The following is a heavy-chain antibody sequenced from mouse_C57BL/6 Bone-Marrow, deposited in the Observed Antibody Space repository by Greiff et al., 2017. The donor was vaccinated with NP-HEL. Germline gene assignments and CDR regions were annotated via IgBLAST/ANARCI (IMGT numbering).Heavy chain of an antibody. V-gene: IGHV5-4*01. Sequence: EVQGVESGGGLVKPGGSLKLSCAASGFTFSSYAMSWVRQTPEKRLEWVATISDGGSYTYYPDNVKGRFTISRDNAKNNLYLQMSHLKSEDTAMYYCARDRWLLPPYAMDYWGQGTSVTVSS. CDR2: ISDGGSYT. CDR3: ARDRWLLPPYAMDY. J-gene: IGHJ4*01. D-gene: IGHD2-3*01. CDR1: GFTFSSYA.